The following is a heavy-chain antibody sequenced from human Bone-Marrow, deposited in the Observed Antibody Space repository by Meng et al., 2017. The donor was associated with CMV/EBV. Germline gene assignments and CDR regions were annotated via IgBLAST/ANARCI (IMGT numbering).Heavy chain of an antibody. D-gene: IGHD6-19*01. CDR2: IDPAGGA. J-gene: IGHJ4*02. CDR1: GFTFSSYS. CDR3: ARALRSSGPS. Sequence: GESLKISCAASGFTFSSYSMNWVRQAPGKGLEWVSVIDPAGGAYYADSVKGRFSISRDNSKNTLYLQIDSLRTEDTSVYYCARALRSSGPSWGQGTLVTVSS. V-gene: IGHV3-66*02.